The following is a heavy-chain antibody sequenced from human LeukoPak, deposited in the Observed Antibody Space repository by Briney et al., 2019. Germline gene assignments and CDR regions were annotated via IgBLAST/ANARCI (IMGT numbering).Heavy chain of an antibody. CDR3: AKPTRGSGGSFLIDY. CDR2: ISNDGSSK. J-gene: IGHJ4*02. V-gene: IGHV3-33*06. Sequence: PGRSLRLSCAASGFSFSSYGMHCVRQSPGKGQEWLAVISNDGSSKYYVDSVKGRYTISRDNSKNPLYLQVDSLGGDDTVVYYCAKPTRGSGGSFLIDYWGQGTLVTVSS. CDR1: GFSFSSYG. D-gene: IGHD2-15*01.